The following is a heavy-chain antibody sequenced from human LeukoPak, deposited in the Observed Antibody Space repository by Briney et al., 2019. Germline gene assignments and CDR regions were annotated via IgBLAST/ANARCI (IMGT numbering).Heavy chain of an antibody. CDR3: ARGVRIENAAIYYMDV. D-gene: IGHD2/OR15-2a*01. Sequence: SETLSLNCSVSGGSISSYSWSWIRQSPGKGLEWIVYIHFTGNTKYNPSLRSRVIISLHTPNNQFSLRLSSVTAADTAVYYCARGVRIENAAIYYMDVWGEGAKVTVSS. CDR1: GGSISSYS. V-gene: IGHV4-59*01. CDR2: IHFTGNT. J-gene: IGHJ6*03.